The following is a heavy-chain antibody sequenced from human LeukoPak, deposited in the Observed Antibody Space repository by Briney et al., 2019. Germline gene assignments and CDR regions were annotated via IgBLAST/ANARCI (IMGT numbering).Heavy chain of an antibody. V-gene: IGHV3-23*01. J-gene: IGHJ4*02. CDR1: GFTFGIYA. CDR2: ISGSGGST. CDR3: AKDYDAVWGGTDY. Sequence: PGGSLRLSCAASGFTFGIYAMSWVRQAPGKGLEWVSAISGSGGSTYYADSVKGRFTISRDNSKNTLYLQMNSLRAEDTAVYYCAKDYDAVWGGTDYSGQGTLVTVSS. D-gene: IGHD3-16*01.